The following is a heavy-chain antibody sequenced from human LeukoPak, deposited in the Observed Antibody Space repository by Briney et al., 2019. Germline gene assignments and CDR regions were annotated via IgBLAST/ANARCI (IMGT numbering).Heavy chain of an antibody. Sequence: ASVKVSCKPSGYTFINNDISWVRQAPGQGLEWMGWISAYNGNTNYAQKFQGRVTMTTDTSTNTAYMELRSLRSDDTAVYYCARSAVADTLTAYYFEYWGQGTLVTVSS. CDR3: ARSAVADTLTAYYFEY. D-gene: IGHD6-19*01. J-gene: IGHJ4*02. V-gene: IGHV1-18*04. CDR1: GYTFINND. CDR2: ISAYNGNT.